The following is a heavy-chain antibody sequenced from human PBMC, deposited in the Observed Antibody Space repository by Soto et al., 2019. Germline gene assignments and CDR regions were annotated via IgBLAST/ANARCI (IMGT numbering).Heavy chain of an antibody. CDR2: ISYDGSNK. CDR1: GFTFSSYG. CDR3: AKTVWFGELSPFYGMDV. D-gene: IGHD3-10*01. J-gene: IGHJ6*02. Sequence: PGGSLRLSCAASGFTFSSYGMHWVRQAPGKGLEWVAVISYDGSNKYYADSVKGRFTISRDNSKNTLYLQMNSLRAEDTAVYYCAKTVWFGELSPFYGMDVWGQGTTVTVSS. V-gene: IGHV3-30*18.